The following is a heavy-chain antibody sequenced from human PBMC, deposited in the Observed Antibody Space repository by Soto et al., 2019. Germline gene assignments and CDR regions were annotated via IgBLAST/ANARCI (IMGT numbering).Heavy chain of an antibody. D-gene: IGHD3-3*01. CDR3: AREGAYFDSWSGDFGPGYFDK. Sequence: QVPLQEAGPGLVQPSETLSLTCAVTGGSITSGHCWSWVRQPPGKGVERIGEIYHGGTTDYNPSLKGRVTMSVYKSKNQFSMKLKSVTAADTAVYYCAREGAYFDSWSGDFGPGYFDKWGQGILVTVSS. CDR1: GGSITSGHC. V-gene: IGHV4-4*02. J-gene: IGHJ4*02. CDR2: IYHGGTT.